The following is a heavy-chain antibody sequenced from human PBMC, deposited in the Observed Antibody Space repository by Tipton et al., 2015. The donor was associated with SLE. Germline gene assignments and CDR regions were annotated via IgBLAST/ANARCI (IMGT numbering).Heavy chain of an antibody. CDR3: ARDVRAAAGKWGPYYFDY. CDR2: IYYSGST. D-gene: IGHD6-13*01. CDR1: GGSISSGSYY. Sequence: TLSLTCTVSGGSISSGSYYWSWIRQPAGKGLEWIGRIYYSGSTNYNPSLKSRVTISVDTSKNQFSLKLSSVTAADTAVYYCARDVRAAAGKWGPYYFDYWGQGTLVTVSS. J-gene: IGHJ4*02. V-gene: IGHV4-61*10.